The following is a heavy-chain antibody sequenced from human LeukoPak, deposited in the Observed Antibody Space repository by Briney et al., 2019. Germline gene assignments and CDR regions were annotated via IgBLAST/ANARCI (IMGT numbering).Heavy chain of an antibody. V-gene: IGHV4-34*01. CDR2: INHSGST. D-gene: IGHD5-18*01. CDR3: RSTDTAMGPFDY. J-gene: IGHJ4*02. CDR1: GGSFSGYY. Sequence: SETLSLTCAVYGGSFSGYYWSWIRQPPGKGLEWIGEINHSGSTNYNPSLKSRVTISVDTSKNQFSLKLSSVTAADTAVYYCRSTDTAMGPFDYWGQGTLGTVSS.